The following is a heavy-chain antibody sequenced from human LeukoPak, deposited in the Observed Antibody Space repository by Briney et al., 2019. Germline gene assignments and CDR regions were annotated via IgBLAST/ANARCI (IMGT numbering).Heavy chain of an antibody. CDR1: GGSISSSSYY. D-gene: IGHD3-3*01. J-gene: IGHJ4*02. V-gene: IGHV4-39*01. CDR3: ARHYDFWSGSDY. CDR2: IYYSGST. Sequence: KPSETLSLTCTVSGGSISSSSYYWGWIRQPPGKGLEWIGSIYYSGSTYYNPPLKSRVTISVDTSKNQFSLKLSSVTAADTAVYYCARHYDFWSGSDYWGQGTLVTVSS.